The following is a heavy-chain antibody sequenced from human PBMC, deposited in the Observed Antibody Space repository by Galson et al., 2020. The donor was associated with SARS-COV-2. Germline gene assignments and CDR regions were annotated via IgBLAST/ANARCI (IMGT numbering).Heavy chain of an antibody. Sequence: ASVNVSCKASGYTFTGYYMHWVRQAPGQGLEWMGWINPNSGGTNYAQKFQGWVTMTRDTSISTAYMELSRLRSDDTAVYYCARELVLVDYGMDVWGQGTTVTVSS. D-gene: IGHD3-3*02. V-gene: IGHV1-2*04. J-gene: IGHJ6*02. CDR1: GYTFTGYY. CDR3: ARELVLVDYGMDV. CDR2: INPNSGGT.